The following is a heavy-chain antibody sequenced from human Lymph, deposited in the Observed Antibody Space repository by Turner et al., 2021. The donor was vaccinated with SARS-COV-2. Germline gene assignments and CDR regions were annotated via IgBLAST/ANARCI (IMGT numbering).Heavy chain of an antibody. CDR2: FDPEDDET. Sequence: QVQLVQSGAEVKKPGASVKVSRKASGYTLPELSMHWVRQTPGKGLEWMGDFDPEDDETIYAQNFQGRVTMTDDTSTNTACMDLSGLRSEDTAVYYCATAPAAVVTDWFDPWGQGTLVTVSS. CDR1: GYTLPELS. J-gene: IGHJ5*02. CDR3: ATAPAAVVTDWFDP. D-gene: IGHD2-15*01. V-gene: IGHV1-24*01.